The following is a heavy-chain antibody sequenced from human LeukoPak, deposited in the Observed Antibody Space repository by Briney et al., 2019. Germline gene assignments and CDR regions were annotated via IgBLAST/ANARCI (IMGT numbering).Heavy chain of an antibody. J-gene: IGHJ4*02. D-gene: IGHD6-19*01. Sequence: GGSLRLSCAASGFTFSSYWMSWVRQAPGKGLEWVANINQDGSEKYYVDSVKGRFTISRDNAKNSLYLQMDSLRAEDTAVYYCARDDGSGWYFDYWGQGTLVTVSS. V-gene: IGHV3-7*03. CDR2: INQDGSEK. CDR1: GFTFSSYW. CDR3: ARDDGSGWYFDY.